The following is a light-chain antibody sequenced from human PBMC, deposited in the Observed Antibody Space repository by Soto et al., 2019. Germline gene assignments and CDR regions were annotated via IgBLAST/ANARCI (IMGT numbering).Light chain of an antibody. V-gene: IGKV3-15*01. CDR2: GAS. J-gene: IGKJ3*01. CDR1: QIISSN. CDR3: QQYNNWPQFT. Sequence: DIVLTQSPATLSVSLGERVSLSCRASQIISSNLAWYQQKPGQIPRLLIYGASARAAGIPARFSGSGSGTEFTLTISSLQSEVFAVYYCQQYNNWPQFTFGPGTKVDV.